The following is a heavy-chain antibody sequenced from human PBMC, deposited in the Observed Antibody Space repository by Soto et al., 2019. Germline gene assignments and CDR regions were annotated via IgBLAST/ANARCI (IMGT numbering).Heavy chain of an antibody. D-gene: IGHD6-19*01. CDR3: TTDNLEVADSSHYYYYGMDV. CDR2: IKSKTDGGTT. V-gene: IGHV3-15*07. CDR1: GFTFSNAW. Sequence: GGSLRLSCAASGFTFSNAWMNWVLQAPGKGLEWVGRIKSKTDGGTTDYAAPVKGRFTISRDDSKNTLYLQMNSLKTEDTAAYYCTTDNLEVADSSHYYYYGMDVWGQGTTVTVSS. J-gene: IGHJ6*02.